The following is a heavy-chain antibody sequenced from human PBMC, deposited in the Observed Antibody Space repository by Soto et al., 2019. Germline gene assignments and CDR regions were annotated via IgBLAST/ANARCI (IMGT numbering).Heavy chain of an antibody. V-gene: IGHV3-23*01. J-gene: IGHJ4*02. CDR2: ISGGGDRT. Sequence: EAQLLESGGSLVQPGGSLRLSCAASGFSFSSYAMNWVRQAPGKGLEWVSIISGGGDRTYYADSVKGRFTISRDNSKNTLYLQMNCLRAEDTAVYHCAKASRGPLSSRSSDANHFESWCQGTLVTVSS. CDR3: AKASRGPLSSRSSDANHFES. D-gene: IGHD6-13*01. CDR1: GFSFSSYA.